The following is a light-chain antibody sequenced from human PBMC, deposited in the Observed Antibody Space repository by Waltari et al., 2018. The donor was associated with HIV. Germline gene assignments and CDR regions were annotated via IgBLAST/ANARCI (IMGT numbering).Light chain of an antibody. CDR1: PGPVNLGHY. Sequence: QAVVTQEPSVTVSPGGNVILNCTSAPGPVNLGHYANWFQQTPGQAPRPLIYSSIRRHSLTPERFSASLVDDRAALILSPVWPEDEAVYYCMLFFRSSYLFGGGTKLTVL. V-gene: IGLV7-43*01. CDR3: MLFFRSSYL. J-gene: IGLJ2*01. CDR2: SSI.